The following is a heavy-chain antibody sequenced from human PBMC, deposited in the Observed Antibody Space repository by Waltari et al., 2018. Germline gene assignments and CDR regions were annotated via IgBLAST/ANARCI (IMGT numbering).Heavy chain of an antibody. D-gene: IGHD3-22*01. J-gene: IGHJ4*02. Sequence: QVQLQESGPGLVKPSETLSLTCTVSGGSISSNYWTWMRQPAGKGLVWIGRIHASGSTNYNPSLGGRFTMSVDTSKNQFSLKLSSVTAADTAVYYCARDSNYYDSSGYYFFDNWGQGILVTVSS. CDR1: GGSISSNY. V-gene: IGHV4-4*07. CDR2: IHASGST. CDR3: ARDSNYYDSSGYYFFDN.